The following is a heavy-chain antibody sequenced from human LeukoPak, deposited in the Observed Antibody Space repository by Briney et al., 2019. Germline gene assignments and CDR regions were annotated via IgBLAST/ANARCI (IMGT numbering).Heavy chain of an antibody. CDR1: AFTFSSYE. CDR3: ARGVVPAANVDFGFDY. CDR2: TSSSGSTI. J-gene: IGHJ4*02. Sequence: GGSLRLSCAASAFTFSSYEMNWARQAPGKGLEWVSYTSSSGSTIYYADSVKGRFTISRDNAKNSLYLQMNSLRAEDTAVYYCARGVVPAANVDFGFDYWGQGTLVTVSS. D-gene: IGHD2-2*01. V-gene: IGHV3-48*03.